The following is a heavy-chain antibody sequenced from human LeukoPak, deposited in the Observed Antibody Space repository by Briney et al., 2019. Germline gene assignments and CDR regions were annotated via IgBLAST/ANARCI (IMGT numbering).Heavy chain of an antibody. D-gene: IGHD5-18*01. CDR3: ARGRRRSNVDTAMALDY. CDR1: GFTFSSYA. J-gene: IGHJ4*02. Sequence: GGSLRLSCAASGFTFSSYAMGWVRQAPGKGLEWVSSISSSSSYIYYADSVKGRFTISRDNAKNSLYLQMNSLRAEDTAVYYCARGRRRSNVDTAMALDYWGQGTLVTVSS. CDR2: ISSSSSYI. V-gene: IGHV3-21*01.